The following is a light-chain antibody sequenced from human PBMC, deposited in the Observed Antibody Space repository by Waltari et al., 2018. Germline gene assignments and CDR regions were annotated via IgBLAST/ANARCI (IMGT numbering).Light chain of an antibody. CDR1: ESIGYY. J-gene: IGKJ5*01. V-gene: IGKV1-39*01. CDR2: SAS. Sequence: DIQMTQSPSSLSAYFGDRVTITCRASESIGYYLNWYQQRPGQTPDLLIYSASSLQDGVPSRFTGSGSGTVFTLTISSLQPEDSATYYCQQAYNTPSITFGQGTRLEIK. CDR3: QQAYNTPSIT.